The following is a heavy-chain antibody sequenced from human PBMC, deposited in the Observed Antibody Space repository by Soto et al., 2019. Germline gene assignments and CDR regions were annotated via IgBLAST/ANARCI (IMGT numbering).Heavy chain of an antibody. Sequence: TSETLSLTCTFSCGSIITYYWNWIRQPAGRGLEWIGRIYTSGNTFYNPSLKSRVTMSVDTSKNQFSLRLSSVSAADTAVYFCARDGGGGDAFDIWGQGTVVTVSS. CDR2: IYTSGNT. D-gene: IGHD6-25*01. V-gene: IGHV4-4*07. J-gene: IGHJ3*02. CDR3: ARDGGGGDAFDI. CDR1: CGSIITYY.